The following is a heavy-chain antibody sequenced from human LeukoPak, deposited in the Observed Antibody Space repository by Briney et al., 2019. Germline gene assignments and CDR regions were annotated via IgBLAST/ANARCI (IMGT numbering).Heavy chain of an antibody. CDR3: AREGGYQYYYAMDV. D-gene: IGHD3-16*01. CDR1: GFTFKTDT. J-gene: IGHJ6*02. CDR2: ISSSSSYI. V-gene: IGHV3-21*01. Sequence: GGSLRLSCAASGFTFKTDTMHWVRQAPGVGLEWVSSISSSSSYIFSADSVKGRFTISRDNAKNSLYLQMRSLRAEDAAVYYCAREGGYQYYYAMDVWGQRTTVTVSS.